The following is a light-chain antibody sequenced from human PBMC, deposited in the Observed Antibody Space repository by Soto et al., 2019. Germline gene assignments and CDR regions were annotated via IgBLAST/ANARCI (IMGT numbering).Light chain of an antibody. J-gene: IGLJ2*01. CDR3: TSYASGSSHVV. Sequence: QSALTQPASVSGSPGQSITLSCTGTSSDIGGYDYVSWYQRHPGKAPKLIIYDVNNRPSGVSNRFSGSKSGNPASLTISGLQAEDEAEYYCTSYASGSSHVVFGGGTKLTVL. CDR2: DVN. CDR1: SSDIGGYDY. V-gene: IGLV2-14*01.